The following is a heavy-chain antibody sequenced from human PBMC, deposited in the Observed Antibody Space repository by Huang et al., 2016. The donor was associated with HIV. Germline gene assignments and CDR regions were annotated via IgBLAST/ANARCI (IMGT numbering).Heavy chain of an antibody. J-gene: IGHJ3*02. D-gene: IGHD3-9*01. V-gene: IGHV4-30-4*01. CDR1: GFSIRSPDHR. Sequence: QALLQEAGPMLAEPSQTLLLTCTVSGFSIRSPDHRWSWIRQSPGRGTEWIVQIFWVGTDHYTPSLGRSGSLSVDTSRGQFSLELRSLTAADTALYYCSRSRVYGEIVLTPFDMWGQGTRVIVSS. CDR3: SRSRVYGEIVLTPFDM. CDR2: IFWVGTD.